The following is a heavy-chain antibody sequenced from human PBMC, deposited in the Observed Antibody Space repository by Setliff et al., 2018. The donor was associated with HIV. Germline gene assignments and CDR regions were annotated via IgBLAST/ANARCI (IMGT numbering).Heavy chain of an antibody. CDR3: ARDPGGYTYAKDY. CDR2: IYHSGST. CDR1: GGSITGTNW. Sequence: SETLSLTCTVSGGSITGTNWWNWVRQPPGKGLEWIGEIYHSGSTNYNPSLKSRVTISMDKSKSQFSLILTSVTAADTAVYYCARDPGGYTYAKDYWGQGTLVTVSS. V-gene: IGHV4-4*02. D-gene: IGHD5-18*01. J-gene: IGHJ4*02.